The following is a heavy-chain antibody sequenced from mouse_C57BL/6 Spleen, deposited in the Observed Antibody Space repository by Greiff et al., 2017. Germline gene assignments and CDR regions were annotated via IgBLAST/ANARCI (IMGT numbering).Heavy chain of an antibody. D-gene: IGHD2-3*01. CDR2: IDPEDGET. Sequence: EVQLQQSGAELVKPGASVKLSCTASGFNIKDYYMHWVKQRTEQGLEWIGRIDPEDGETKCAPKFQGKATITADTSSNTAYLQLSSLTSEDTAVYYGEGYYPYYFDYWGQGTTLTVSS. CDR3: EGYYPYYFDY. J-gene: IGHJ2*01. CDR1: GFNIKDYY. V-gene: IGHV14-2*01.